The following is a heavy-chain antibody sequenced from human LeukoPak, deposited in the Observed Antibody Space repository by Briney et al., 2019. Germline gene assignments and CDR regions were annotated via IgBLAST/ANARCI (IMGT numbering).Heavy chain of an antibody. D-gene: IGHD3-22*01. J-gene: IGHJ4*02. V-gene: IGHV4-34*01. Sequence: SETLSLTCAVYGGSFSGYYWSWIRQPPGKGLEWIGEINHSGSTNYNPSLKSRVTISVDTSKNQFSLKLSSVTAADTAVYYCARGYYDSSGYYPFDYWGQGILVTVSS. CDR3: ARGYYDSSGYYPFDY. CDR2: INHSGST. CDR1: GGSFSGYY.